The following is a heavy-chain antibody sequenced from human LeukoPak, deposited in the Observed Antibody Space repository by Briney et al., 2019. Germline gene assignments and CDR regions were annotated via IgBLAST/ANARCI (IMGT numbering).Heavy chain of an antibody. V-gene: IGHV3-53*01. J-gene: IGHJ6*03. CDR3: ARANSGYDFRGYYYSYMDV. CDR1: GFTVSSNY. Sequence: GGSLRLSCAASGFTVSSNYMSWVRQVPGKGLEWVSVIYSGGSTYYADSVKGRFTISRDDSKNTLYLQVNSLRAEDTAVYYCARANSGYDFRGYYYSYMDVWGKGTTVTVSS. CDR2: IYSGGST. D-gene: IGHD5-12*01.